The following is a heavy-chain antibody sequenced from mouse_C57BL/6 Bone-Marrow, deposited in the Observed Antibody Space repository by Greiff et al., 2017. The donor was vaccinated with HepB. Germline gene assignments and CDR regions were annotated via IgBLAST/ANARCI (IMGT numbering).Heavy chain of an antibody. CDR1: GYTFTSYT. J-gene: IGHJ4*01. V-gene: IGHV1-4*01. D-gene: IGHD2-2*01. Sequence: QVQLQQSGAELARPGASVKMSCKASGYTFTSYTMHWVKQRPGQGLEWIGYINPSSGYTKYNQKFKDKATLTADKSSSTADMQLSSLTSEDSAVYYCARWLLRRLRPRRAMDYWGQGTSVTVSS. CDR2: INPSSGYT. CDR3: ARWLLRRLRPRRAMDY.